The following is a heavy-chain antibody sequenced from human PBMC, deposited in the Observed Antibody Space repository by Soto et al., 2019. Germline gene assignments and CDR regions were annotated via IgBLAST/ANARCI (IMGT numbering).Heavy chain of an antibody. CDR2: IYPGDSDT. D-gene: IGHD3-3*01. CDR1: GYSFTSYW. Sequence: LKISCKGSGYSFTSYWIGWVRQMPGKGLEWMGIIYPGDSDTRYSPSFQGQVTASRDNSKSTLYLQMNSLRTEDTAAYYCAKDQGWGRLLAYGMDVWGQGTTVTVSS. J-gene: IGHJ6*02. V-gene: IGHV5-51*01. CDR3: AKDQGWGRLLAYGMDV.